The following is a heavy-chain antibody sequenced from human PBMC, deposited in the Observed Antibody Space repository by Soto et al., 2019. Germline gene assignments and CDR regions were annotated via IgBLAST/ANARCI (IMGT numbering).Heavy chain of an antibody. CDR3: ARIFCGGDCYLGGSWFDP. D-gene: IGHD2-21*01. Sequence: ASVKVSCKASGYTFTSYDITWVRQAPGQGLEWMGWISAYNGNTNYAQKLQGRVTMTTDTSTSTAYMELRSLRSDDTAVYYCARIFCGGDCYLGGSWFDPWGQGTLVTVSS. CDR1: GYTFTSYD. J-gene: IGHJ5*02. V-gene: IGHV1-18*01. CDR2: ISAYNGNT.